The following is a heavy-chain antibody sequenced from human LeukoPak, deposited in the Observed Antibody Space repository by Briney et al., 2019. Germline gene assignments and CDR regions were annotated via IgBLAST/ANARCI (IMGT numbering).Heavy chain of an antibody. V-gene: IGHV1-46*01. CDR1: EYTFSNYY. J-gene: IGHJ6*02. CDR2: INPSDGST. CDR3: ARDRHRSYYGMDV. Sequence: GASVKVSCKASEYTFSNYYIHWVRQAPGQGLEWMGVINPSDGSTIYAQKFQGRVTMTGDTSTSTVYMELSSLRSEDTAVFFCARDRHRSYYGMDVWGQGTTVTVSS.